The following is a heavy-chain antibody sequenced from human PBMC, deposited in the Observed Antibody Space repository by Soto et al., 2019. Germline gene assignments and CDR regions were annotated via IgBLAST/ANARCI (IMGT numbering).Heavy chain of an antibody. Sequence: QVQLVESGGGVVQPGRSLRLSCAASGFTFSSYGMHWVRQAPGKGLEWVAVISYDGSNKYYADSVKGRFTISRDNSKNTLYLQMNSLGAEDTAVYYCAKDPLSGISAAIGWFDPWGQGTLVTVSS. CDR3: AKDPLSGISAAIGWFDP. J-gene: IGHJ5*02. D-gene: IGHD6-13*01. V-gene: IGHV3-30*18. CDR1: GFTFSSYG. CDR2: ISYDGSNK.